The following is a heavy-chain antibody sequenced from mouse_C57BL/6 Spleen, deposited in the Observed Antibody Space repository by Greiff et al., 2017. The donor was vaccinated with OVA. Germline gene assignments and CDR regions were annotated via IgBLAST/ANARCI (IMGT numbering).Heavy chain of an antibody. V-gene: IGHV7-1*01. Sequence: EVKLVESGGGLVQSGRSLRLSCATSGFTFSDFYMEWVRQAPGKGLEWIAASRNKANDYTTEYSASVKGRFIVSRDTSQSILYLQMNALRAEDTAIYYCARDASVGHWFAYWGQGTLVTVSA. D-gene: IGHD3-3*01. J-gene: IGHJ3*01. CDR1: GFTFSDFY. CDR3: ARDASVGHWFAY. CDR2: SRNKANDYTT.